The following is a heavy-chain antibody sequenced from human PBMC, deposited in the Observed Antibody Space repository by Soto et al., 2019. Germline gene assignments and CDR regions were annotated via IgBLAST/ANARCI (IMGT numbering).Heavy chain of an antibody. D-gene: IGHD4-17*01. CDR3: ARGSIPNSRLPLVFDY. V-gene: IGHV4-34*01. CDR2: INHSGST. CDR1: GGSFSGYY. J-gene: IGHJ4*02. Sequence: SETLSLTCAVYGGSFSGYYWSWIRQPPGKGLEWIGKINHSGSTNYNPSLKSRVTISVDTSKNQFSLKLSSVTAADTAVYYCARGSIPNSRLPLVFDYWGQGTLVTVSS.